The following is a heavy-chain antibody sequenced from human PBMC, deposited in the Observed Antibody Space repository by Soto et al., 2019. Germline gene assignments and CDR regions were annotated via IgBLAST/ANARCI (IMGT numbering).Heavy chain of an antibody. J-gene: IGHJ6*02. V-gene: IGHV4-4*02. Sequence: TLSLTCAVSGGSISSSSWWSWVRQPPGKGLEWIGEIYHSGSTNYNPSLKSRVTISVDKSKNQFPLKLSSVTAADTAVYYCARGKERASHCSGGSCYSFRARDYYGMDVWGQGTTVTVSS. CDR1: GGSISSSSW. CDR2: IYHSGST. D-gene: IGHD2-15*01. CDR3: ARGKERASHCSGGSCYSFRARDYYGMDV.